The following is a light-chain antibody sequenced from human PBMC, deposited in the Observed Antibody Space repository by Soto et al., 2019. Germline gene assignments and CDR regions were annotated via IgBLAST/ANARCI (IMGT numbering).Light chain of an antibody. CDR3: QSYDSSNYWV. V-gene: IGLV6-57*03. J-gene: IGLJ3*02. CDR2: EDN. Sequence: NFMLTQPHSVSESPGKTVTISCTRSSGSIASNYVQWYQQRPGSAPTTVIYEDNQRPSGVPDRFSGSIDSSSNSASLTISGLKTEDEADYYFQSYDSSNYWVFGGGTKLPVL. CDR1: SGSIASNY.